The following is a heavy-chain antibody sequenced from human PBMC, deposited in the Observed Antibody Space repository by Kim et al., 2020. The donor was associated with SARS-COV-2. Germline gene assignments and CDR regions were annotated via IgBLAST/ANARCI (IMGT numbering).Heavy chain of an antibody. D-gene: IGHD3-3*02. Sequence: GGSLRLSCAASGFTFSSYWMHWVRQAPGKGLVWVSRINSDGSSTSYADSVKGRFTISRDNAKNTLYLQMNSLRAEDTAVYYCARVFGGHFWSGWLSYYYMEVWGKGTTGTVSS. J-gene: IGHJ6*03. CDR1: GFTFSSYW. V-gene: IGHV3-74*01. CDR2: INSDGSST. CDR3: ARVFGGHFWSGWLSYYYMEV.